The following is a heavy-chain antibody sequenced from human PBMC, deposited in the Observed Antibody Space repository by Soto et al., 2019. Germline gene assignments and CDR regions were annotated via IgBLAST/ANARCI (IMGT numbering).Heavy chain of an antibody. CDR3: ARLAETIFGVVIIPNALDY. J-gene: IGHJ4*02. D-gene: IGHD3-3*01. CDR2: MNPNSGNT. Sequence: GASVKVSCKASGYTFTSYDINWVRQATGQGLEWMGWMNPNSGNTGYAQKFQGRVTMTRNTSISTAYMELSSLRSEDTAVYYCARLAETIFGVVIIPNALDYWGQGTLVTVSS. V-gene: IGHV1-8*01. CDR1: GYTFTSYD.